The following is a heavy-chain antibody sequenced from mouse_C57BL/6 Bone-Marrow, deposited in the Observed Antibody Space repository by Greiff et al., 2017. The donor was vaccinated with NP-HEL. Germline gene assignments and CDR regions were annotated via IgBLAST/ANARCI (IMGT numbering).Heavy chain of an antibody. Sequence: VKLQESGTELVKPGASVKLSCKASGYTFTSYWMHWVKQRPGQGLEWIGNINPSNGGTNYNEKFKSKATLTVDKSSSTAYMQLSSLTSEDSAVYYCARRTTVVPYYFDYWGQGTTLTVSS. V-gene: IGHV1-53*01. D-gene: IGHD1-1*01. CDR2: INPSNGGT. CDR3: ARRTTVVPYYFDY. J-gene: IGHJ2*01. CDR1: GYTFTSYW.